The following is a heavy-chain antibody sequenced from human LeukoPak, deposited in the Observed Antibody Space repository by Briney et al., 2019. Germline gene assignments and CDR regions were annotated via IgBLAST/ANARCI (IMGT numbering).Heavy chain of an antibody. D-gene: IGHD6-19*01. V-gene: IGHV3-21*04. CDR3: AKEDYSSGWPRNY. CDR2: ISSSSSYI. J-gene: IGHJ4*02. Sequence: GGSLRLSCAASGFTFSSYSMNWVRQAPGKGLEWVSSISSSSSYIYYADSVKGRFTISRDNSKNTLYLQMNSLRAEDTAVYYCAKEDYSSGWPRNYWGQGTLVTVSS. CDR1: GFTFSSYS.